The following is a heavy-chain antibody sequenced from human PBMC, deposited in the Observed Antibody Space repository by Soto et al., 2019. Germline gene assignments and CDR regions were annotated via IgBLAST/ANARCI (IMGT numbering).Heavy chain of an antibody. CDR3: ARVLGIAVAGTRYFHY. CDR1: GFTFSDYD. CDR2: IWSDGSNQ. J-gene: IGHJ1*01. V-gene: IGHV3-33*01. Sequence: QVQLVQSGGGVVQPGGSLRLSCAASGFTFSDYDMHWVRQAPGKGLEWMAVIWSDGSNQHYADSVKGRFTISRDNSKNTLDLQLNSLRADDTAVYYCARVLGIAVAGTRYFHYWGQGTLVTVSS. D-gene: IGHD6-19*01.